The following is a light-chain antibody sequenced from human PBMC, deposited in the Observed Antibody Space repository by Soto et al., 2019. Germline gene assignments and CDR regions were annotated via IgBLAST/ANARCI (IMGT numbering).Light chain of an antibody. CDR3: QHHGDSPLYT. V-gene: IGKV3-20*01. Sequence: DIVLTQSPGTLSLSPGERATLSCRASQSVSSSYLAWYQHKPGQAPRLLIYGASSRATGIPDRFSGSGSGTDFTLAISRLEPEDFAVYYCQHHGDSPLYTFGQGTKLEI. CDR1: QSVSSSY. J-gene: IGKJ2*01. CDR2: GAS.